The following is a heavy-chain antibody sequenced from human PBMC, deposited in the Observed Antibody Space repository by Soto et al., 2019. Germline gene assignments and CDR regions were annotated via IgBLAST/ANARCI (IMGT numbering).Heavy chain of an antibody. CDR2: ISYDASNK. Sequence: PGGSLRLSCAASGFNFRSYGMHWVRQAPGKGLQWVAVISYDASNKYYADSVKGRFTISRDNSKNTLYLQMNTLRPEDTAVYYCAKGSSSVYYYYYGLDVWGQGXTVTVYS. J-gene: IGHJ6*02. V-gene: IGHV3-30*18. D-gene: IGHD6-6*01. CDR1: GFNFRSYG. CDR3: AKGSSSVYYYYYGLDV.